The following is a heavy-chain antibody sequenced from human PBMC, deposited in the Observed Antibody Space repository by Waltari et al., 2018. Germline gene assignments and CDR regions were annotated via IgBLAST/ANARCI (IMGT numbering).Heavy chain of an antibody. CDR2: ISSSSSYI. J-gene: IGHJ4*02. Sequence: EVQLVESGGGLVKPGGSLRLSCAASGFTFSSYSMNWVRQAPGKGLEWVSSISSSSSYIYYADPVKGRFTISRDNAKNSLYLQMNSLRAEDTAVYYCASAITGTNFDYWGQGTLVTVSS. CDR1: GFTFSSYS. CDR3: ASAITGTNFDY. D-gene: IGHD1-1*01. V-gene: IGHV3-21*01.